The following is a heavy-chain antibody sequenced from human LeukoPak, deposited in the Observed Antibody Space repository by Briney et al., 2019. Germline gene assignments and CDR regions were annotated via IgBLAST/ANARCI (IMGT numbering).Heavy chain of an antibody. CDR3: ARHKYSSGWPPEGAFDI. CDR2: IYYSGST. CDR1: GASLSSTTYY. V-gene: IGHV4-39*01. Sequence: SETLSLTCTVSGASLSSTTYYWGWLRQPPRKGLEWIASIYYSGSTYYNPSLKSRVTISVDTSKNQFSLKLSSVTAADTAVYYCARHKYSSGWPPEGAFDIWGQGTLVTVSS. J-gene: IGHJ4*02. D-gene: IGHD6-19*01.